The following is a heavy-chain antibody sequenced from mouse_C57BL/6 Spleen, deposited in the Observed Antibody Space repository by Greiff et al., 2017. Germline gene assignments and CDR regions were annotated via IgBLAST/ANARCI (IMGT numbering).Heavy chain of an antibody. CDR1: GYTFTDYN. CDR3: ARESNWDAMDY. Sequence: VQLKESGPELVKPGASVKIPCKASGYTFTDYNMDWVKQSHGKSLEWIGDINPNNGGTIYNQKFKGKATLTVDKSSSTAYMELRSLTSEDTAVYYCARESNWDAMDYWGQGTSVTVSS. D-gene: IGHD4-1*01. V-gene: IGHV1-18*01. CDR2: INPNNGGT. J-gene: IGHJ4*01.